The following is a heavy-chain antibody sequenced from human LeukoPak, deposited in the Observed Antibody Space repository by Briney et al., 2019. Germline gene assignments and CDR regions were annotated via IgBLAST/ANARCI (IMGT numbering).Heavy chain of an antibody. V-gene: IGHV1-69*05. J-gene: IGHJ5*02. CDR2: IIPIFGTA. Sequence: SVKVSCKASGGTFSSYAINWVRQAPGQGLEWMGGIIPIFGTANYAQKFQGRVTITTDESTSTAYMELSSLRSEDTAVYYCARRRRAVRGGGNGVTAPDGWFDPWGQGTLVTVSS. D-gene: IGHD4-23*01. CDR3: ARRRRAVRGGGNGVTAPDGWFDP. CDR1: GGTFSSYA.